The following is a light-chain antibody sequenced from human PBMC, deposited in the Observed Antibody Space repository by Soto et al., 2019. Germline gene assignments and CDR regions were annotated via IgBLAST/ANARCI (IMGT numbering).Light chain of an antibody. CDR1: SSDVGGYNY. Sequence: QSVLTQPASVSGSPGQSITISCTGTSSDVGGYNYVSWCQQHPGKAPKLMIYEVSNRPSGVSNRFSGSKSGNTASLTISGLQAEDEDDYYCSSYTSSSTLVVFGGGTKLAVL. CDR2: EVS. V-gene: IGLV2-14*01. CDR3: SSYTSSSTLVV. J-gene: IGLJ2*01.